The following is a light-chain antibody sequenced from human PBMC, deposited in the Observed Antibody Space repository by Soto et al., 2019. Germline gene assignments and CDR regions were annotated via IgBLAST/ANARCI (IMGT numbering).Light chain of an antibody. V-gene: IGKV1-39*01. CDR3: QQSYSTPRT. CDR1: QSISSY. CDR2: AAS. Sequence: IQMTQSPSSLSASVGDRVTITCRASQSISSYLNWYQQKPGKAPKLLIYAASSLQSGVPSRFSGSGSGTDFTLTISSLQPEDFETYYCQQSYSTPRTFGQGTRWIS. J-gene: IGKJ1*01.